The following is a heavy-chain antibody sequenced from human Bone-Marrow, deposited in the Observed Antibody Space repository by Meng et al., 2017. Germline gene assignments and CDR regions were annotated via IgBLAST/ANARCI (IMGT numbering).Heavy chain of an antibody. CDR3: ARDEDISAAGKLFGDY. CDR1: GYNFPDYW. J-gene: IGHJ4*02. V-gene: IGHV1-2*06. Sequence: ASVTVSCKPSGYNFPDYWLHWVRRAPGQALEWMGRIDPKIGDTHYAQRFQGRVTMTGDTSISPAYMELSVLRSDDTAMYYCARDEDISAAGKLFGDYWGQGNLV. CDR2: IDPKIGDT. D-gene: IGHD6-13*01.